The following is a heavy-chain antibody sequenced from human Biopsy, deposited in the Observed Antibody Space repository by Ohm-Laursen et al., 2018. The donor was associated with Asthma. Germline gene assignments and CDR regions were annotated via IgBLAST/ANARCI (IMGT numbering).Heavy chain of an antibody. CDR1: GYTFIHFA. CDR2: IDPNSGGA. CDR3: ARIKIRIGAGTDRYFDL. J-gene: IGHJ2*01. Sequence: ASVKVSCNASGYTFIHFAIHWVRQAPGQGLEWMGRIDPNSGGANYAQKFLGRVTMTRDTSVNTAFMVLSRLRSDDTAVYYCARIKIRIGAGTDRYFDLWGRGTLVTVSS. D-gene: IGHD3-16*01. V-gene: IGHV1-2*06.